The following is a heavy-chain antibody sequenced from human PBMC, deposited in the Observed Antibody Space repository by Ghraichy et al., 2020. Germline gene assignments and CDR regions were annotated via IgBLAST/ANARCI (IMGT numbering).Heavy chain of an antibody. CDR3: ARSLSAYSSTSYYYYGLDV. J-gene: IGHJ6*02. V-gene: IGHV4-4*07. CDR2: FYSSGSS. D-gene: IGHD6-19*01. Sequence: ESLNISCTVSRGSIRNYYWSWIRQPAGKGLEWIGRFYSSGSSRYNPSLKSRVSMSVDTSQNQISLKLTSVTAADTAVYYCARSLSAYSSTSYYYYGLDVWGQGTTVTVSS. CDR1: RGSIRNYY.